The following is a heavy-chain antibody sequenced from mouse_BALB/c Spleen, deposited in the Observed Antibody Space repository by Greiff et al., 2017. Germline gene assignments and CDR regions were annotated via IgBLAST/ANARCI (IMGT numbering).Heavy chain of an antibody. CDR1: GFTFSSFG. D-gene: IGHD2-3*01. V-gene: IGHV5-17*02. CDR2: ISSGSSTI. Sequence: EVKLQESGGGLVQPGGSRKLSCAASGFTFSSFGMHWVRQAPEKGLEWVAYISSGSSTIYYADTVKGRFTISRDNPKNTLFLQMTSLRSEDTAMYYCARFDGYYALDYWGQGTTLTVSS. J-gene: IGHJ2*01. CDR3: ARFDGYYALDY.